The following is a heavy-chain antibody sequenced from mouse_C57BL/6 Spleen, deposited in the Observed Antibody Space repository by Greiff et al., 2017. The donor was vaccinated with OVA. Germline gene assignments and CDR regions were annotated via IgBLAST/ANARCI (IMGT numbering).Heavy chain of an antibody. CDR3: AKRGSSYAMDY. CDR1: GYTFTSYW. J-gene: IGHJ4*01. Sequence: QVQLQQSGAELVKPGASVKLSCKASGYTFTSYWMHWVKQRPGQGLEWIGMIHPNSGSTNYNEKFTSKATLTVDKSSSTAYMQLSSLTSEDSAVYYCAKRGSSYAMDYWGQGTSVTVSS. CDR2: IHPNSGST. V-gene: IGHV1-64*01. D-gene: IGHD1-1*01.